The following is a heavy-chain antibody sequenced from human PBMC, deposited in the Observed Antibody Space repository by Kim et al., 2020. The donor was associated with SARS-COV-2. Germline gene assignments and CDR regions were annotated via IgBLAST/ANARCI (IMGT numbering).Heavy chain of an antibody. CDR3: AKTKYGSGNLYHPLDP. V-gene: IGHV3-23*01. Sequence: SVKGRFISSRDNAKNTVSLQMNSLRAEDTAIYYCAKTKYGSGNLYHPLDPWGQGTLVFVSS. D-gene: IGHD3-10*01. J-gene: IGHJ5*02.